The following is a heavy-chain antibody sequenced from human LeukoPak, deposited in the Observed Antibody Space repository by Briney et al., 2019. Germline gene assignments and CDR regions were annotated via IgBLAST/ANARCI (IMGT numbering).Heavy chain of an antibody. CDR1: GFTFSSYN. CDR3: ARDLTVAQEYYFDY. CDR2: ISSTSSYI. V-gene: IGHV3-21*01. Sequence: GGSLRLSCVASGFTFSSYNMNWVRQAPGRGLEWVSSISSTSSYIYYADSVKGRFTISRDNVKNSLYLQMNSLRAEDTAVYYCARDLTVAQEYYFDYWGQGTLVTVSS. J-gene: IGHJ4*02.